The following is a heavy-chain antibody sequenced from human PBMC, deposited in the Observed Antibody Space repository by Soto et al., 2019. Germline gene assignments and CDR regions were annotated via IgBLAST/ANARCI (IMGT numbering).Heavy chain of an antibody. D-gene: IGHD5-12*01. J-gene: IGHJ6*02. Sequence: GGSLRLSCAASGFTFSIYAMTWVRQAPGKGLEWVSAISGSGGSTYYADSVKGRFTISRDNSKNTLYFQMNSLRAEDTAVYFCAKGTGGFYYYYGMDVWGQGTTVTVSS. CDR3: AKGTGGFYYYYGMDV. CDR1: GFTFSIYA. V-gene: IGHV3-23*01. CDR2: ISGSGGST.